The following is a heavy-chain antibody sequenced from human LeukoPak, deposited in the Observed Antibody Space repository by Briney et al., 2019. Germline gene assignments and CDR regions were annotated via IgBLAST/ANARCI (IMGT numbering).Heavy chain of an antibody. J-gene: IGHJ4*02. CDR3: AKSLRGYSASRFDC. Sequence: PGGSLRLSCAASGFSFSGYAMSWVRQAPGKGLEWVSTISGSGATKYYADSVKGRFIISRDNSKNTSYLQMNSLRAEDTAVYYCAKSLRGYSASRFDCWGQGTLVTVSS. V-gene: IGHV3-23*01. D-gene: IGHD4-11*01. CDR2: ISGSGATK. CDR1: GFSFSGYA.